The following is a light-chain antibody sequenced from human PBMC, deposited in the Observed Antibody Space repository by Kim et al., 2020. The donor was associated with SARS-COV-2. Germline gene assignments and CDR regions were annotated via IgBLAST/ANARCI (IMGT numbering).Light chain of an antibody. J-gene: IGKJ1*01. V-gene: IGKV3-20*01. CDR1: QTKDMNF. Sequence: SAGERGTRSCRARQTKDMNFLAWYQQKPGQAPRLLNYGTITRATGIPDRFRGRGSGTDFTLTISRLEPEDFAIYYCQQYETSSWTFGQGTKVDIK. CDR2: GTI. CDR3: QQYETSSWT.